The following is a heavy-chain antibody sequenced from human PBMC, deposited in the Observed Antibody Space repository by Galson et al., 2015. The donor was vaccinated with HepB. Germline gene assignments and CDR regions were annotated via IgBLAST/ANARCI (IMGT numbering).Heavy chain of an antibody. CDR3: ARGWDTDVTSNFDY. J-gene: IGHJ4*01. Sequence: SLRLSCAVSGFTYNNYWMSWVRQAPGRGLEWVANIKQDGSEEYYVDSVEGRFTASRDNAKKTLYLDMNALSVEDTAVYYCARGWDTDVTSNFDYWGHGALVTVSS. CDR1: GFTYNNYW. V-gene: IGHV3-7*03. D-gene: IGHD5-18*01. CDR2: IKQDGSEE.